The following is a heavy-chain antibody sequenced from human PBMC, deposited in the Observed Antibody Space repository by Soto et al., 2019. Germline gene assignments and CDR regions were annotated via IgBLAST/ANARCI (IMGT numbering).Heavy chain of an antibody. CDR2: IWYDGSNK. D-gene: IGHD6-6*01. CDR1: GFTFISYG. V-gene: IGHV3-33*01. J-gene: IGHJ6*02. CDR3: ARDWYSSSSKSGPYGMDV. Sequence: GGSLRLSCAASGFTFISYGMNWVLQAPGKGLEWVAVIWYDGSNKYYADSVKGRFTISRDNSKNTLYLQMNSLRAEDTAVYYCARDWYSSSSKSGPYGMDVWGQGTTVTVSS.